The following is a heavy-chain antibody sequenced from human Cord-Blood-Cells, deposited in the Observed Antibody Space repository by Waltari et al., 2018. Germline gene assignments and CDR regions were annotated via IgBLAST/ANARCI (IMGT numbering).Heavy chain of an antibody. Sequence: QVQLQESGPGLVKPSETLSLTCTVSGYSISSGYYWRWFRQPPGKGLEWIGSIYHSGSTYYNPSLKSRVTISVDTSKNQFSLKLSSVTAADTAVYYCARGGGYSYGYYFDYWGQGTLVTVSS. V-gene: IGHV4-38-2*02. J-gene: IGHJ4*02. CDR1: GYSISSGYY. CDR3: ARGGGYSYGYYFDY. D-gene: IGHD5-18*01. CDR2: IYHSGST.